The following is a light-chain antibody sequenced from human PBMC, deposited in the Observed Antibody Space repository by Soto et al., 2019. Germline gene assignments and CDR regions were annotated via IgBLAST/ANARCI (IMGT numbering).Light chain of an antibody. CDR3: QQCGT. Sequence: DIPMTQSPSTLSASVGDRVTITCRASQSISSWLAWYQQKPGKAPKLLIYKASSLESGVPSRFSGSGSGTEFTLTISSLQPDDFATYYCQQCGTFGQGTKLEIK. J-gene: IGKJ2*01. CDR2: KAS. V-gene: IGKV1-5*03. CDR1: QSISSW.